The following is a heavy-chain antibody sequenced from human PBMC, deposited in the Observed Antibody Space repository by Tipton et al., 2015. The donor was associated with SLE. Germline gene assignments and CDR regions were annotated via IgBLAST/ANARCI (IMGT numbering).Heavy chain of an antibody. CDR1: GFTFSDYY. CDR2: SRSKAYGGTT. Sequence: LRLSCAASGFTFSDYYMSWIRLAPGKGLEWVGFSRSKAYGGTTEYAASVKGRFTISRDDSKTIAYLQMNSLRTEDTAVYYCTRDGRDWGQGTLVTVSS. V-gene: IGHV3-49*03. D-gene: IGHD1-1*01. J-gene: IGHJ4*02. CDR3: TRDGRD.